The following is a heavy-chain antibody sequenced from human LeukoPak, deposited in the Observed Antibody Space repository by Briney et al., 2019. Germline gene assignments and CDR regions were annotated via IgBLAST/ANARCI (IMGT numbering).Heavy chain of an antibody. CDR1: GFTFDDYA. CDR3: AKAPRGDGSTAGDFDY. Sequence: GGSLRLSCAASGFTFDDYAMHWVRQAPGKGLEWVSGISWNSGSIGYADSVKGRFTISRDNAKNSLYLQMNSLRAEDTALYYCAKAPRGDGSTAGDFDYWGQGTLVTVSS. CDR2: ISWNSGSI. J-gene: IGHJ4*02. D-gene: IGHD5-24*01. V-gene: IGHV3-9*01.